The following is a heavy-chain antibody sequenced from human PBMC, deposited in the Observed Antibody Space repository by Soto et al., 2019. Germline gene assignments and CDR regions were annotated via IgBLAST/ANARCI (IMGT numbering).Heavy chain of an antibody. Sequence: WGSLRLSCAASGFTFSSYAMILVRHSPCKWLEWVSSISGSGGSTYHADSVKGRFTISRDNSKNTLYLQMNSLRVEDTAVYYCAKRWGNRFLEPRDYFDYWGQGTLVTVSS. CDR3: AKRWGNRFLEPRDYFDY. CDR2: ISGSGGST. CDR1: GFTFSSYA. V-gene: IGHV3-23*01. J-gene: IGHJ4*02. D-gene: IGHD3-3*01.